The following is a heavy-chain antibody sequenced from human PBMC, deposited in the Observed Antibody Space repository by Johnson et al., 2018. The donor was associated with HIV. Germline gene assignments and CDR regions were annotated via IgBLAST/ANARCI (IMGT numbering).Heavy chain of an antibody. CDR2: ISSSGETR. Sequence: HVQLVESGGGLVKPGGSLRLSCAASGFSFGDYYMSWIRQSPGKGLEWFAYISSSGETRYYADSVKGRFTLSRDNAKNSLYLQMNSLRAVDTAVYYCAGSYSSSSHDAFDIWGQVTMVTVSS. D-gene: IGHD6-6*01. J-gene: IGHJ3*02. CDR1: GFSFGDYY. V-gene: IGHV3-11*04. CDR3: AGSYSSSSHDAFDI.